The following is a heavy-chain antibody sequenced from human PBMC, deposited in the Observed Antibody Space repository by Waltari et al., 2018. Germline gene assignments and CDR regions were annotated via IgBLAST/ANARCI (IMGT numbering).Heavy chain of an antibody. CDR2: MFYNGSP. CDR1: GGSITTYY. D-gene: IGHD6-19*01. J-gene: IGHJ4*02. Sequence: QVQLQESGPGLVKPSETLSLTCTVSGGSITTYYWTWIRQPPGRGLEWIGYMFYNGSPNYNPSLKSRVTISIDTSKNQVSLNLSSVTAADTAIYYWARDTIAVGYFDLWGQGTLVTVSS. V-gene: IGHV4-59*01. CDR3: ARDTIAVGYFDL.